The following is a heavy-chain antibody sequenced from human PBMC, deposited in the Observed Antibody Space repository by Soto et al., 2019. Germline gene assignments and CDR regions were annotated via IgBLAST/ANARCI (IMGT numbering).Heavy chain of an antibody. D-gene: IGHD3-3*01. CDR1: GYTFTSYA. Sequence: QVQLVQSGAEVKKPGASVKVSCKASGYTFTSYAMHWVRQAPGQRLEWMGWINAGNGNTKYSQKFQGRVTITRDTSASTAYMELSSLRSEDTAVYYCANGQESDFWSVYLAFDPWGQRTLVTVSS. CDR3: ANGQESDFWSVYLAFDP. CDR2: INAGNGNT. V-gene: IGHV1-3*01. J-gene: IGHJ5*02.